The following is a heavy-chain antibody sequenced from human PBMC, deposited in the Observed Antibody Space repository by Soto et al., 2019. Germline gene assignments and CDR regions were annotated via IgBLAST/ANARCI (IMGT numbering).Heavy chain of an antibody. CDR2: MSYDGSHQ. Sequence: HPGGSLRLSCAASGFTLSGNDMHWVRQAPGKGPEWVAVMSYDGSHQYYADSVKGRFTISRDTSKSTLYLQMNSLRTEDTAVYYCAKGGWYTSSSPSGCWGQGTLVTVS. CDR1: GFTLSGND. V-gene: IGHV3-30*18. CDR3: AKGGWYTSSSPSGC. J-gene: IGHJ4*02. D-gene: IGHD6-6*01.